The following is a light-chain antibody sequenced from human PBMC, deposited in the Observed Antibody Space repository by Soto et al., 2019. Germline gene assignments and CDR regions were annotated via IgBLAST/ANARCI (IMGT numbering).Light chain of an antibody. CDR1: QSFXSN. J-gene: IGKJ5*01. V-gene: IGKV3D-15*01. Sequence: IGLTQSADTLAVSPGEVATLSCWASQSFXSNFAWYQQNRGQAPRILSXAESTRATGVPARFIGSGSGKEFTLNISSMQSEYFSGYYCQHYNKLPTSTFGQGTRLEIK. CDR3: QHYNKLPTST. CDR2: AES.